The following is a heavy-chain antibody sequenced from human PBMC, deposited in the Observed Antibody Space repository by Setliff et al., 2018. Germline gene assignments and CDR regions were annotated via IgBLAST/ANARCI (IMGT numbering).Heavy chain of an antibody. V-gene: IGHV4-34*01. J-gene: IGHJ4*02. CDR2: INHSGST. D-gene: IGHD3-3*01. CDR1: GGSFSGYY. Sequence: SETLSLTCAVYGGSFSGYYWSWIRQPPGKGLEWIGEINHSGSTNYNPSLKSRVTISLDTSTNQVSLKLSSVTAADTAVYYCARVDNFWSGPIDYWGQGTLVTVSS. CDR3: ARVDNFWSGPIDY.